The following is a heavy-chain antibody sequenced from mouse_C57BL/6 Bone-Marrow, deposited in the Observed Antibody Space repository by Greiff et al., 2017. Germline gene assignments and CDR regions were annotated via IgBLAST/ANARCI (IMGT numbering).Heavy chain of an antibody. CDR2: IYPSDSET. Sequence: QVQLQQPGAELVRPGSSVKLSCKASGYTFTSYWMDWVKQRPGQGLEWIGNIYPSDSETHYNQKFKDKATLTVDKSSSTAYMQRSSLTSEDSAVYYCARDRGRLLRSLYAMDYWGQGTSVTVSS. J-gene: IGHJ4*01. CDR3: ARDRGRLLRSLYAMDY. D-gene: IGHD1-1*01. CDR1: GYTFTSYW. V-gene: IGHV1-61*01.